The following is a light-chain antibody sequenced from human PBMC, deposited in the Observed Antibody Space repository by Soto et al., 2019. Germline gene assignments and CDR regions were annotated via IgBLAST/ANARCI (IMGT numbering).Light chain of an antibody. CDR1: QSFRGL. CDR3: QHYNSYSEA. J-gene: IGKJ1*01. Sequence: EVVLTQSPVTLSLSPGERATLSCRASQSFRGLLAWYQQKPGQAPRLLIYGASSRATGIPGRFSGSGSGTEFTLTISSLQPDDFATYYCQHYNSYSEAFGQGTKVDIK. CDR2: GAS. V-gene: IGKV3-15*01.